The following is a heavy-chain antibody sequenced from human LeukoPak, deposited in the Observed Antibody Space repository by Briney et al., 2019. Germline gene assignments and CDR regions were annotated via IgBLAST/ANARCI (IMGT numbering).Heavy chain of an antibody. CDR2: ISAYNGNT. V-gene: IGHV1-18*01. D-gene: IGHD2-21*02. J-gene: IGHJ4*02. CDR3: ARSYLAYCGGDCAGRDY. CDR1: GYTFTSYG. Sequence: ASVKVSCKASGYTFTSYGISWVRQAPGQGLEWMGWISAYNGNTNYAQKLQGRVTMTTDTSTSTAYVELRSLRSDDTAVYYCARSYLAYCGGDCAGRDYWGQGTLVTVSS.